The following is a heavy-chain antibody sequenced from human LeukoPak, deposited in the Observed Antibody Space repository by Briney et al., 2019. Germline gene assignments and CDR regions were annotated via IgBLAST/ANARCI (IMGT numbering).Heavy chain of an antibody. V-gene: IGHV1-8*01. D-gene: IGHD1-1*01. J-gene: IGHJ5*02. CDR2: MNPNSGNT. CDR3: ARAANWHDDDWFDP. CDR1: GYTLTSYY. Sequence: PLASVKVSCKASGYTLTSYYINWVRQATGQGPEWMGWMNPNSGNTDYAQRFQGRVTMTRNTSISTAYMELSSLRSEDTAVYYCARAANWHDDDWFDPWGQGTLVTVSS.